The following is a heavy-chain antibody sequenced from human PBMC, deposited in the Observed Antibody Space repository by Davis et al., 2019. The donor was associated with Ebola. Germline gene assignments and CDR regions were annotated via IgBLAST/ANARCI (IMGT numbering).Heavy chain of an antibody. J-gene: IGHJ6*01. CDR1: GYTFSNYG. D-gene: IGHD1-1*01. V-gene: IGHV1-46*01. CDR3: ARDGMTTLRGRDEVGGMDV. Sequence: AASVQVSCKASGYTFSNYGISWVRHAPGPALEWLGMITLSGWGPGSGANFHGRVAMTMDPSTDTVISEVKGLRLDDTAVYYCARDGMTTLRGRDEVGGMDVWGPGTTVTVSS. CDR2: ITLSGWGP.